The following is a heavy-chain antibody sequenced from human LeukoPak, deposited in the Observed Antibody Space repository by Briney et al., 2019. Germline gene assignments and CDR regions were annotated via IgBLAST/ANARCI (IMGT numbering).Heavy chain of an antibody. D-gene: IGHD6-6*01. J-gene: IGHJ4*02. CDR1: GFTFSTYA. Sequence: GGSLRLSCAASGFTFSTYAIIWVRQAPGKGLEWVSTISGSGTYTYYSDSVKGRFTISRDNSENTVYLQMNSLRVEDTAVYFCAKGLRKSSSPRLFFFDYWGQGTLVTVSS. V-gene: IGHV3-23*01. CDR2: ISGSGTYT. CDR3: AKGLRKSSSPRLFFFDY.